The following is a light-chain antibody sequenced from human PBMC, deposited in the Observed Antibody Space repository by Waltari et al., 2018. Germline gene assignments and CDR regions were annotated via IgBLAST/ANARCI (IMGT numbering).Light chain of an antibody. CDR2: DVS. J-gene: IGLJ3*02. V-gene: IGLV2-11*01. Sequence: QSALTQPRSVSGSPGQSVTISCTGTSSDVGGYNYVSWYQQHPGKAPKLMIYDVSKRPYGVPDRFSGSKSGNTASLTISGLQAEDEADYYCCSYAGSYTLGVFGGGTKLTVL. CDR3: CSYAGSYTLGV. CDR1: SSDVGGYNY.